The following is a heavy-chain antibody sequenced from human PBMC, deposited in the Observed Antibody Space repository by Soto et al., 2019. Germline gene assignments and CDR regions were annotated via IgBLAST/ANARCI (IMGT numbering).Heavy chain of an antibody. CDR3: SGRFRGQLLIWVDP. CDR2: IYYIGST. CDR1: GGSISSYY. V-gene: IGHV4-59*01. J-gene: IGHJ5*02. D-gene: IGHD2-2*01. Sequence: SETLSLTCTVSGGSISSYYWSWIRQPPGKGLEWIGYIYYIGSTNYNPSLKSRVTISVDTSKNQFSLKLSSVTAADMAVYYCSGRFRGQLLIWVDPWGSGTLVTVS.